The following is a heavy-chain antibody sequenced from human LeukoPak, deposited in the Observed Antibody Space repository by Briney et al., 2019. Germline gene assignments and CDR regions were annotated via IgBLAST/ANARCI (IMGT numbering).Heavy chain of an antibody. J-gene: IGHJ5*02. CDR1: GYTLTELS. CDR2: FDPEDGET. D-gene: IGHD2-2*01. CDR3: AREGSYCSSTSCYDVNWFDP. Sequence: GASVKVSCKVSGYTLTELSMHWVRQAPGKGLEWMGGFDPEDGETIYAQKFQGRVTMTRDMSTSTVYMELSSLRSEDTAVYYCAREGSYCSSTSCYDVNWFDPWGQGTLVTVSS. V-gene: IGHV1-24*01.